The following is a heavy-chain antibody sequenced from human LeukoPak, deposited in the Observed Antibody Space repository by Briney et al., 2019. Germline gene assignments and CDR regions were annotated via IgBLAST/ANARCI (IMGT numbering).Heavy chain of an antibody. J-gene: IGHJ6*02. CDR1: GYTFTSYY. CDR3: ARVGIVVVPAAMDYYGMDV. CDR2: INPSGGST. V-gene: IGHV1-46*01. D-gene: IGHD2-2*01. Sequence: ASVKVSCKASGYTFTSYYMHWVRQAPGQGLEWMGIINPSGGSTSYAQKFQGRVTMTRDTSTSTVYMELSSLRSEDTAVYYCARVGIVVVPAAMDYYGMDVWGQGTTVTASS.